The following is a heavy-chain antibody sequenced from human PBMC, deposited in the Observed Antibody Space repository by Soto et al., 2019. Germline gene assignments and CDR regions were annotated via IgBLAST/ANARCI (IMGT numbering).Heavy chain of an antibody. CDR1: GYSFTSYL. J-gene: IGHJ6*02. CDR2: IYPGDSDT. D-gene: IGHD3-3*01. CDR3: ARGSFWSGYYTANYYYYYGMDV. V-gene: IGHV5-51*01. Sequence: GESLKISCKGSGYSFTSYLIGWVRQMPGKGLEWMGIIYPGDSDTRYSPSFQGQVTISADKSISTAYLQWSSLKASDTAMYYCARGSFWSGYYTANYYYYYGMDVWGQGTTVTVSS.